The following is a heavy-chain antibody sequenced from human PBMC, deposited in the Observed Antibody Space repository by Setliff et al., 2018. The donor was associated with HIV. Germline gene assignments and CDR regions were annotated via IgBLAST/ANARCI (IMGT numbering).Heavy chain of an antibody. V-gene: IGHV3-23*01. J-gene: IGHJ5*02. CDR3: AKDYTPTFWEYNWFDL. CDR1: GLTFSFHA. Sequence: PGGSLRLSCAASGLTFSFHAMTWVRQAPGKGLEWVSGISGSGDSTYYAESVKGRFTISRDNSKNTMFLQMNNLRAEDTAFYYCAKDYTPTFWEYNWFDLWGQGTLVTVSS. CDR2: ISGSGDST. D-gene: IGHD3-3*01.